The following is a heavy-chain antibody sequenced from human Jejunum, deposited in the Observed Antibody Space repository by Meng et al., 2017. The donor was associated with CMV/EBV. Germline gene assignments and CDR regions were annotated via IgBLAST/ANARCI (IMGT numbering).Heavy chain of an antibody. Sequence: FMVSDHYIDGVRQAPGKGLEWGGRTANKANSYTTEYAASVKGRFTFSRDDSQNSLYLQMNSLKSEDTAVYYCTRGHSGIHIYAFDIWGQGTMVTVSS. CDR1: FMVSDHY. D-gene: IGHD1-26*01. J-gene: IGHJ3*02. CDR2: TANKANSYTT. V-gene: IGHV3-72*01. CDR3: TRGHSGIHIYAFDI.